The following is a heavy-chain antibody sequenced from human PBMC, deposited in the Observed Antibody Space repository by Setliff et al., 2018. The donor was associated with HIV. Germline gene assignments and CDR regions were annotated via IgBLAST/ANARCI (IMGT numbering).Heavy chain of an antibody. Sequence: SETLSLTCSVAGGSISSYYWNWIRQPAGKGLEWIGRIFSSGTTNYNPSLQSRITMSVDTSKNQFSLKLNSVTAADTAVYYCAREGWSDHYYYYMDVWDKGTTVTVSS. D-gene: IGHD2-15*01. CDR3: AREGWSDHYYYYMDV. CDR2: IFSSGTT. CDR1: GGSISSYY. V-gene: IGHV4-4*07. J-gene: IGHJ6*03.